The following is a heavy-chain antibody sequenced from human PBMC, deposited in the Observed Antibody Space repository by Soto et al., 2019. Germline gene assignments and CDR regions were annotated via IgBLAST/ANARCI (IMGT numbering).Heavy chain of an antibody. CDR1: GGTFSSYA. D-gene: IGHD5-18*01. Sequence: SVKVSCKASGGTFSSYAISWVRQAPGQGLEWMGGIIPIFGTANYAQKFQGRVTITADESTSTAYMELSSLRSEDTAVYYCAGVGSYGLYYYYYYGMDVWGQGTTVTVSS. CDR2: IIPIFGTA. J-gene: IGHJ6*02. CDR3: AGVGSYGLYYYYYYGMDV. V-gene: IGHV1-69*13.